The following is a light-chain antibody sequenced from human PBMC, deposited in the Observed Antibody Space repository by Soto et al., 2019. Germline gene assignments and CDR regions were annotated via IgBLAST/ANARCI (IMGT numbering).Light chain of an antibody. CDR2: DAS. J-gene: IGKJ1*01. V-gene: IGKV3-20*01. CDR3: QYYSNSLWT. Sequence: EVVLTQSPGTLSLSPGERATLSCRASQSVRSMYLAWYQQKPGQAPRLLIYDASSRATDIPGRFSGSGSGTDFTLTISRLEPEDFAIYYCQYYSNSLWTFGQGTKV. CDR1: QSVRSMY.